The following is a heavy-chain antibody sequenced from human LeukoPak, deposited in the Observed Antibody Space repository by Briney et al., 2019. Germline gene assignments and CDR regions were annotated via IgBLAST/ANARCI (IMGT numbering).Heavy chain of an antibody. D-gene: IGHD3-22*01. CDR2: IISIFGTA. CDR3: ARDRPDYYDSSGYPFDY. V-gene: IGHV1-69*13. Sequence: SVKVSCKASGGTFSCYAISWVRQAPGQGLEWMGGIISIFGTANYAQKFQGRVTITADESTSTAYMELSSLRSEDTAVYYCARDRPDYYDSSGYPFDYWGQGTLVTVSS. CDR1: GGTFSCYA. J-gene: IGHJ4*02.